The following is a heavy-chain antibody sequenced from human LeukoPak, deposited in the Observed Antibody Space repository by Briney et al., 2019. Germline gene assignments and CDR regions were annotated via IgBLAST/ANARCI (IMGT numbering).Heavy chain of an antibody. D-gene: IGHD4-23*01. CDR3: TTDSYGGKYGNDAFDD. CDR1: GFTFSSYW. CDR2: IKSKSGTV. J-gene: IGHJ3*01. Sequence: GGSLRLSCAASGFTFSSYWMHWVRQAPGKGLEWIGRIKSKSGTVNYAAPVEGRFSISRDDSKNTLYLQMNSLRTEDTAVYYCTTDSYGGKYGNDAFDDWGQGTMVTVSS. V-gene: IGHV3-15*01.